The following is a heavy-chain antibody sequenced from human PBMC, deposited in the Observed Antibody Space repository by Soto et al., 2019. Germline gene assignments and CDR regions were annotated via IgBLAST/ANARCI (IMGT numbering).Heavy chain of an antibody. Sequence: SVTVSCKASGGTISSYSISCVRHAPGQGLEWMGGITPPFGSANYAQKLQGRVPITADESTSTAYMQLSSLRSEDTAVYYCAREGYGDYGKPFDYWGQGTLVTVSS. V-gene: IGHV1-69*13. CDR1: GGTISSYS. D-gene: IGHD4-17*01. J-gene: IGHJ4*02. CDR2: ITPPFGSA. CDR3: AREGYGDYGKPFDY.